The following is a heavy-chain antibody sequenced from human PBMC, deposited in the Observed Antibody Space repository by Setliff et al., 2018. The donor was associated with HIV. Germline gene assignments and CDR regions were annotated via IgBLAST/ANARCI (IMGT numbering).Heavy chain of an antibody. CDR1: GGTFSSYA. Sequence: ASVKVSCKASGGTFSSYAISWVRQAPGQGLGWMGGIIPIFGPAHYAQKFQGRVTITTDESTSTAYMELSSLRSDDTAVYFCARDLAESAFIMIRGAGWFDPWGQGTLVTVSS. J-gene: IGHJ5*02. D-gene: IGHD3-10*01. CDR2: IIPIFGPA. V-gene: IGHV1-69*05. CDR3: ARDLAESAFIMIRGAGWFDP.